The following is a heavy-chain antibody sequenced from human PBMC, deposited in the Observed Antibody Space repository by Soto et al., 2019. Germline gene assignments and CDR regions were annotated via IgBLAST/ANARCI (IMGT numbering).Heavy chain of an antibody. J-gene: IGHJ4*02. V-gene: IGHV1-8*01. CDR1: GYTFTSYD. D-gene: IGHD3-9*01. CDR2: MNPNSGNT. Sequence: ASVKVSCKASGYTFTSYDINWVRQATGQGLEWMGWMNPNSGNTGYAQKFQGRVTMTRNTSISTAYIELSSLRSEDTAVYYCARGSELRYFDWLLWGQGTLVTVSS. CDR3: ARGSELRYFDWLL.